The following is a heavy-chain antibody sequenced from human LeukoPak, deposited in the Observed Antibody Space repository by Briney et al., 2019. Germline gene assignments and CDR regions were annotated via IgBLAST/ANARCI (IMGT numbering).Heavy chain of an antibody. D-gene: IGHD6-13*01. J-gene: IGHJ4*02. CDR1: VFSLSTSGVG. Sequence: SGPTLLHPPPPLTLTCTFSVFSLSTSGVGVGWIRHPPGKALEWLALIYCNDDNAYSPSLKSRLTITKDTCKNQVVLTMTNMDPVDTATYFCAHRPIAAAGIGFDSWGQGTLVTVSS. CDR2: IYCNDDN. V-gene: IGHV2-5*01. CDR3: AHRPIAAAGIGFDS.